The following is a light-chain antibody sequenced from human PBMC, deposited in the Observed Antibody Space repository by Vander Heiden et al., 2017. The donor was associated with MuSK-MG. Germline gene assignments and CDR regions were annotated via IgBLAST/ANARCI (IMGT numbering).Light chain of an antibody. Sequence: QSALTQPASVSGSPGQSLTISCTGTSSDVGGYNYLSWYHQHPGKAPKLMIYDVSNRPSGVSNRFSGSKSGNTASLTISGLQAEDEADYYCSSYTSSSTLVFGGGTKLTVL. CDR3: SSYTSSSTLV. CDR2: DVS. V-gene: IGLV2-14*03. CDR1: SSDVGGYNY. J-gene: IGLJ2*01.